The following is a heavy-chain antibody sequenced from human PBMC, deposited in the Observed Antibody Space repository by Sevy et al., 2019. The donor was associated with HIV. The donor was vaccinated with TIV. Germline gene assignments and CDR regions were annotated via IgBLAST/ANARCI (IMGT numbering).Heavy chain of an antibody. CDR3: TRQKDIVVVPAAMQYYYYYYMDV. CDR1: GFTFSGSA. Sequence: GGSLRLSCAASGFTFSGSAMHWVRQASGKGLEWVGRIRSKANSYATAYAASVKGRFTISRDDSKNTAYLQMNSLKTEDTAVYYCTRQKDIVVVPAAMQYYYYYYMDVWCKGTTVTVSS. D-gene: IGHD2-2*01. J-gene: IGHJ6*03. V-gene: IGHV3-73*01. CDR2: IRSKANSYAT.